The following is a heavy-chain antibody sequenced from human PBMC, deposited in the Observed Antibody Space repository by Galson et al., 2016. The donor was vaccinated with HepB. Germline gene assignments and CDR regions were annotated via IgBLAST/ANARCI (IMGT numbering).Heavy chain of an antibody. D-gene: IGHD3-22*01. CDR2: IYWDDDK. CDR3: AHIGLDDSSGSYYGSGTFDI. J-gene: IGHJ3*02. CDR1: GFSLSTSGVA. Sequence: PALVKPTQTLTLTCTFSGFSLSTSGVAVGWIRQPPGKALEWLALIYWDDDKRYSPSLKSRLTITKDASKNQVVLTMTNMDPVDTATFYCAHIGLDDSSGSYYGSGTFDIWGQGTMVTASS. V-gene: IGHV2-5*02.